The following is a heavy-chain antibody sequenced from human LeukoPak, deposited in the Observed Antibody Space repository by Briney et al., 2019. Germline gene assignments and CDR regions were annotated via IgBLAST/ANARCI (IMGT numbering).Heavy chain of an antibody. J-gene: IGHJ5*02. D-gene: IGHD2-15*01. V-gene: IGHV4-59*01. Sequence: SETLSLTCAVYGGSFSGYYWSWIRQPPGKGLEWIGYFSYSGSTNYNPSLKSRVTISADTSKNQFSLKLSSVTAADTALYYCARGGYCSGGNCYSGDNWFDPWGQGTLVTVSS. CDR3: ARGGYCSGGNCYSGDNWFDP. CDR1: GGSFSGYY. CDR2: FSYSGST.